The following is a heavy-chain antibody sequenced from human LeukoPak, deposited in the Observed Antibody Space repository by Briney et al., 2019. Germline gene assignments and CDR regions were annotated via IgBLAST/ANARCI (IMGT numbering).Heavy chain of an antibody. D-gene: IGHD6-19*01. J-gene: IGHJ4*02. Sequence: SETLSLTCTVSGGSISSSSYYWGWIRLPPGTGLEWIGSIYYSGSTYYNPSLKSRVTISVDTSKNQFSLKLIPVTAADTAVYYCARDLKIGCNSGWYGFDYWGQGILVTVSS. CDR3: ARDLKIGCNSGWYGFDY. CDR2: IYYSGST. V-gene: IGHV4-39*07. CDR1: GGSISSSSYY.